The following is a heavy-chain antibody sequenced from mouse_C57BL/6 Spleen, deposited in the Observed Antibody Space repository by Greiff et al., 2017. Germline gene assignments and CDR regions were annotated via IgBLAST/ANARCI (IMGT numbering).Heavy chain of an antibody. V-gene: IGHV5-6*01. CDR1: GFTFSSYG. CDR3: ARGGSSPHYYAMDY. D-gene: IGHD1-1*01. Sequence: EVMLVESGGDLVKPGGSLKLSCAASGFTFSSYGMSWVRQTPDKRLEWVATISSGGSYTYYPDSVKGRFTISRDNAKNTLYLQMSSLKSEDTAMYYCARGGSSPHYYAMDYWGQGTSVTVSS. J-gene: IGHJ4*01. CDR2: ISSGGSYT.